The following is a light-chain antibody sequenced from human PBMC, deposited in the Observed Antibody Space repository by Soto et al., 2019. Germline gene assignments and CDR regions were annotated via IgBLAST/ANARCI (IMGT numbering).Light chain of an antibody. CDR1: RSVSSN. V-gene: IGKV3-15*01. CDR2: GAS. CDR3: QQYNNWPPYT. J-gene: IGKJ2*01. Sequence: EIVMTQSPATLSVSPGERATLSCRGSRSVSSNLAWYQQKPGQAPRLLMYGASTRATGIPARFSGSGSGTEFTLTISSLQSEDFAVYYCQQYNNWPPYTFGQGTKLEIK.